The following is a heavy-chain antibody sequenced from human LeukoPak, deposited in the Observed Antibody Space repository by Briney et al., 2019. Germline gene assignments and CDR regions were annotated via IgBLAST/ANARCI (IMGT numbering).Heavy chain of an antibody. CDR3: ARDPEYSSGWYRFDY. D-gene: IGHD6-19*01. CDR2: IIPILGIA. Sequence: ASVKVSCKASGGTFSSYAISWVRQAPGQGLEWMGRIIPILGIANYAQKFQGRVTITADKSTSTAYMELSSLRSEDTAVYYCARDPEYSSGWYRFDYWGQGTLVTVSS. J-gene: IGHJ4*02. CDR1: GGTFSSYA. V-gene: IGHV1-69*04.